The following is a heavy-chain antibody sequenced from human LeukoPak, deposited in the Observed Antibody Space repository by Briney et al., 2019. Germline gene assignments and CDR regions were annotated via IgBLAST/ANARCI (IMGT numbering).Heavy chain of an antibody. CDR2: MNPNSGNR. J-gene: IGHJ4*02. CDR3: AREGYYDKSGHPGGEDY. V-gene: IGHV1-8*01. D-gene: IGHD3-22*01. CDR1: GYTFPSYD. Sequence: ASVTVSCKASGYTFPSYDFNWVRPATGRGLEWMGCMNPNSGNRGYAKKVQGRVTMTRNTSISTAYMELSSLRSKDTAVYYCAREGYYDKSGHPGGEDYWGQGTLVTVPS.